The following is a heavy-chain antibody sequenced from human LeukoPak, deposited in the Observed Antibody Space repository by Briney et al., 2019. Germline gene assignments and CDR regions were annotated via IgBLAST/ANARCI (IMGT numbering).Heavy chain of an antibody. V-gene: IGHV3-23*01. J-gene: IGHJ4*02. CDR1: GFTFSSYA. CDR3: AKFRYYYDSSGYYYKTLYY. Sequence: GGSLRLSCAASGFTFSSYAMSWARQAPGKGLEWVSAISGSGGSTYYADSVKGRFTISRDNSKNTLYLQMNSLRAEDTAVYYCAKFRYYYDSSGYYYKTLYYWGQGTLVTVSS. CDR2: ISGSGGST. D-gene: IGHD3-22*01.